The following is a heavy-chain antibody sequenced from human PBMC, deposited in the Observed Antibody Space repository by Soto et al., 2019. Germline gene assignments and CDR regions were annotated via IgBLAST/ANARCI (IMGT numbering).Heavy chain of an antibody. V-gene: IGHV4-34*01. CDR1: GGSFSGYY. D-gene: IGHD2-15*01. CDR2: INHSGST. J-gene: IGHJ4*02. Sequence: QVQLQQWGAGLLKPSETLSLTCAVYGGSFSGYYWSWIRQPPGRGLEWIGEINHSGSTNYNPSLKSRVTISVDMSKNQISLKLGSVTAADTAVYYCARGLGGPYFNYWGQGTLVTVSS. CDR3: ARGLGGPYFNY.